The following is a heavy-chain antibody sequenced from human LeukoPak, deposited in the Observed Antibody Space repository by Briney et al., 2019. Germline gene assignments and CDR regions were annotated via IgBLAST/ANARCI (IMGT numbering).Heavy chain of an antibody. CDR1: GYTFTGYY. D-gene: IGHD3-10*01. CDR3: ARDRGPYGSGERWCDP. V-gene: IGHV1-2*06. CDR2: INPKSGGT. J-gene: IGHJ5*02. Sequence: ASVKVSCKASGYTFTGYYMHWVRQAPGQGLEWMGRINPKSGGTHYAQKFQGRVTMTRDMSINTAYMELSGLKSDDTAVYYCARDRGPYGSGERWCDPWGQGTLVTVSS.